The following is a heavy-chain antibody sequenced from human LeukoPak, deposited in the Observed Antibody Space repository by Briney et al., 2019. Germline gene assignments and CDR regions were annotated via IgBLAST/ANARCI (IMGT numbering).Heavy chain of an antibody. CDR3: ARGVGYRLDY. CDR1: GFTFSNYA. Sequence: PGRSQRLSCAASGFTFSNYAMLWVRQAPGKGLEWVAIISYDGSNKYYADSVKGRFTISRDNSKNTLYLQMNSLRSEDTAVYYCARGVGYRLDYWGQGSLVTVSS. J-gene: IGHJ4*02. D-gene: IGHD5-12*01. CDR2: ISYDGSNK. V-gene: IGHV3-30-3*01.